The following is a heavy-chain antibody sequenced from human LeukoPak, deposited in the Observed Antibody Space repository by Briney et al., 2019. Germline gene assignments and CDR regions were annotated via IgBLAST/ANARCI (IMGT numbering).Heavy chain of an antibody. D-gene: IGHD3-9*01. Sequence: PSETLSLTCTVSGGSISSSNYYWSWIRQPPGKGLEWIGEINHSGSTNYNPSLKSRVTISVDTSKNQFSLKLSSVTAADTAVYYCARVRRASVLRYFDWSGHFDYWGQGTLVTVSS. CDR3: ARVRRASVLRYFDWSGHFDY. CDR2: INHSGST. V-gene: IGHV4-39*07. CDR1: GGSISSSNYY. J-gene: IGHJ4*02.